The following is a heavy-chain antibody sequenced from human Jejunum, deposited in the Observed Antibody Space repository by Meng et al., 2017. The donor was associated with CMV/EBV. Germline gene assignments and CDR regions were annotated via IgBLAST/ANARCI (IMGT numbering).Heavy chain of an antibody. CDR1: GFTFSSYS. J-gene: IGHJ4*02. D-gene: IGHD6-13*01. CDR3: ARGTGSGSWLIDS. V-gene: IGHV3-30*04. CDR2: IPYDGNNE. Sequence: SGFTFSSYSMHWVRQAPGKGLEWVAVIPYDGNNEHHADSVRGRFSISRDNSKNTLYLQLNSLRVDDTGVYYCARGTGSGSWLIDSWGQGTLVTVSS.